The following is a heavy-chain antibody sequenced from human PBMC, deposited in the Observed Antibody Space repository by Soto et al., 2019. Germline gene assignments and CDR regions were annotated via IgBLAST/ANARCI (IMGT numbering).Heavy chain of an antibody. Sequence: SGPTLVNPTQTLTLTCTFSGFSLSTSGVGVGWIRQPPGKALEWLALIYWNDDKRYSPSLKSRLTITKDTSKNQVVLTMTNIDPVDTATYFCAHIPGFRYCDCFFQPLFYFWGQGSLVTVSS. CDR2: IYWNDDK. J-gene: IGHJ4*02. CDR1: GFSLSTSGVG. D-gene: IGHD3-9*01. V-gene: IGHV2-5*01. CDR3: AHIPGFRYCDCFFQPLFYF.